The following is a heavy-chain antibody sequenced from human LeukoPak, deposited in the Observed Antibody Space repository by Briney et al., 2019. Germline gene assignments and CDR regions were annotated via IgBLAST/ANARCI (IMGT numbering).Heavy chain of an antibody. J-gene: IGHJ4*02. CDR2: IYYSGST. CDR3: ARGYTTGWYQDY. D-gene: IGHD6-19*01. V-gene: IGHV4-59*08. Sequence: SETLSLTCTVSGGSISSYYWSWIRQPPGKGLEWLGYIYYSGSTNYNPSLNSRVTISVDTSNNQFSLRLSSVTAADTAVYYCARGYTTGWYQDYWGQGTLVTVSS. CDR1: GGSISSYY.